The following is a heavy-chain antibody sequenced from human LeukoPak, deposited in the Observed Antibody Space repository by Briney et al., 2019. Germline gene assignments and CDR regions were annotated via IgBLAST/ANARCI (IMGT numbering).Heavy chain of an antibody. CDR3: AKEIVGVTEGGY. V-gene: IGHV3-23*01. CDR1: GFTFNNYV. Sequence: GGSLRLSCAASGFTFNNYVMTWVRQAPGKGLEWVSGISGSGGTTYYADSVKGRFTISTDNSKSTLYLQMNSLRAEDTAVYYCAKEIVGVTEGGYWGQGTLVTVSS. D-gene: IGHD1-26*01. J-gene: IGHJ4*02. CDR2: ISGSGGTT.